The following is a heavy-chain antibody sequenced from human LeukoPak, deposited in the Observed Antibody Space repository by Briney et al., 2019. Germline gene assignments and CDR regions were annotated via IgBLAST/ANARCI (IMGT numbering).Heavy chain of an antibody. D-gene: IGHD5-12*01. V-gene: IGHV3-48*01. CDR2: ISSSSSTI. CDR3: AGGATIPY. CDR1: GFTFSSYS. J-gene: IGHJ4*02. Sequence: GGSLRLSCAASGFTFSSYSMNWVRQAPGKGLEWVSYISSSSSTIYCADSVEGRFTISRDNAKNSLYLQMNSLRAEDTAVYYCAGGATIPYWGQGTLVTVSS.